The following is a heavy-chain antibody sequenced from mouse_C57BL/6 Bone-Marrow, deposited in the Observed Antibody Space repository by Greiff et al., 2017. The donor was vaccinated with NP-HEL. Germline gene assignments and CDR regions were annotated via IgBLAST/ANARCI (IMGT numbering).Heavy chain of an antibody. CDR1: GYSITSGYY. V-gene: IGHV3-6*01. CDR3: AREDNCYFDY. D-gene: IGHD1-3*01. J-gene: IGHJ2*01. CDR2: ISYDGSN. Sequence: ESGPGLVKPSQSLSLTCSVTGYSITSGYYWNWIRQFPGNKLEWMGYISYDGSNNYNPSLKNRISITRDTSKNQFFLKLNSVTTEDTATYYCAREDNCYFDYWGQGTTLTVSS.